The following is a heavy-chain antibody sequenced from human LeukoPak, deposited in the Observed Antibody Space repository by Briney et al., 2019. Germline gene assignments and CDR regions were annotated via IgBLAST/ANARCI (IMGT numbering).Heavy chain of an antibody. V-gene: IGHV3-23*01. CDR3: AKDGGEYYDILTGYYPRLYYMDV. CDR2: IEYSGGSA. CDR1: GFTLSSYE. J-gene: IGHJ6*03. D-gene: IGHD3-9*01. Sequence: GGSLRLSCTVSGFTLSSYEMSWIRQAPGKGLEWVSSIEYSGGSAYYADSVKGRFTISRDNSKNTLYLQMNSLRVEDTAVYYCAKDGGEYYDILTGYYPRLYYMDVWGKGTTVTISS.